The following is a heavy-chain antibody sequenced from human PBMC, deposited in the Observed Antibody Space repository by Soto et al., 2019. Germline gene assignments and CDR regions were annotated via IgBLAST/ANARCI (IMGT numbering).Heavy chain of an antibody. Sequence: SPTLSISCPVSGISLGTHCVILIRTPPGKGLEWIGYVYSNGRITYAPSLKIRVSISTDMSKNQFSLKVTSVTAADSVVYLCARKIRLQLDGVDGWVHGNMD. V-gene: IGHV4-59*11. J-gene: IGHJ6*03. CDR2: VYSNGRI. D-gene: IGHD1-1*01. CDR1: GISLGTHC. CDR3: ARKIRLQLDGVDGWVHGNMD.